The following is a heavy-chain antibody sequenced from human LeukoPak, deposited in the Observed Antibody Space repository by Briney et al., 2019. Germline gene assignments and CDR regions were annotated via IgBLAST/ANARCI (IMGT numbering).Heavy chain of an antibody. V-gene: IGHV3-21*01. CDR2: ISSSSSYI. D-gene: IGHD3-10*01. J-gene: IGHJ6*02. Sequence: PGGSLRLSCAASGFPFSVYAMSWLRQPPGKGLEWVSSISSSSSYIYYADSVKGRFTISRDNAKNSLYLQMNSLRAEDTAVYYCARGREFGYDYYYGMDVWGQGTTVTVSS. CDR3: ARGREFGYDYYYGMDV. CDR1: GFPFSVYA.